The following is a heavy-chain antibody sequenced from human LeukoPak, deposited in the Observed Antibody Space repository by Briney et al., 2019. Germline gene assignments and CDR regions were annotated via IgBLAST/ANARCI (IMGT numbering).Heavy chain of an antibody. J-gene: IGHJ4*02. V-gene: IGHV3-30-3*01. CDR2: ISYDGSNK. Sequence: GGSLRLSCAASGFTFSSYAMHWVRQAPGKGLEWVAVISYDGSNKYYADSVKGRFTISRDNSENTLYLQMNSLRAEDTAVYYCATDIVVVVAATAWDYWGQGTLGTVSS. CDR3: ATDIVVVVAATAWDY. CDR1: GFTFSSYA. D-gene: IGHD2-15*01.